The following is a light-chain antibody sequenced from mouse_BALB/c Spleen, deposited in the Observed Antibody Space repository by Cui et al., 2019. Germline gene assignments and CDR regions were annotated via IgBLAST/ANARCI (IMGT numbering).Light chain of an antibody. J-gene: IGKJ1*01. CDR3: QQWSSNPWT. CDR1: SSVSY. CDR2: LTS. V-gene: IGKV4-68*01. Sequence: QIVLTPSPALMSASPGEKVTMTRSASSSVSYMYWYQQKPRSSPKPWIYLTSNLASGVPVRFSGSGSGTSYSLTISSMEAEDAATYYCQQWSSNPWTFGGGTKLEIK.